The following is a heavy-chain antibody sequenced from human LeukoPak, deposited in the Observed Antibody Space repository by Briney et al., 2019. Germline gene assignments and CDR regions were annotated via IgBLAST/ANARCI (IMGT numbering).Heavy chain of an antibody. Sequence: GGSLRLSCAASGSTFSSYGMHWVRQAPGKGLEWVAFIRYDGSNKYYADSVKGRFTISRDNSKNTLYLQMNSLRAEDTAVYYCARPGTTHYYYYYMDVWGKGTTVTVSS. D-gene: IGHD4-17*01. CDR1: GSTFSSYG. CDR2: IRYDGSNK. J-gene: IGHJ6*03. V-gene: IGHV3-30*02. CDR3: ARPGTTHYYYYYMDV.